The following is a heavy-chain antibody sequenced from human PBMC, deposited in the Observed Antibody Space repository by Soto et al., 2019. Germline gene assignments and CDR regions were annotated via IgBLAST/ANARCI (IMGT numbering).Heavy chain of an antibody. J-gene: IGHJ5*02. V-gene: IGHV3-30-3*01. CDR1: GFTFSNYA. CDR3: ARGLIEVVSRDWFDP. D-gene: IGHD3-22*01. Sequence: QVQLVESGGGVVQPGRSLRLSCAASGFTFSNYAMHWVRQAPGKGLEWVAVISDDGTTKFYADSVKGRFTISRDTSKDTLYLQMNSLSPEDTAVYYCARGLIEVVSRDWFDPWGQGTLVTVSS. CDR2: ISDDGTTK.